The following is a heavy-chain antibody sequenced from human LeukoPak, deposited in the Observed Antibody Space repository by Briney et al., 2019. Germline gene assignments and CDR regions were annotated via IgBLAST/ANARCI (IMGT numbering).Heavy chain of an antibody. CDR2: ISGSGGST. D-gene: IGHD3-3*01. CDR1: GLTFSSYA. CDR3: AKDPLRITIFGVVISDDAFDI. Sequence: PGGSLRLSCAASGLTFSSYAMSWVRQAPGKGLEWVSAISGSGGSTYYADSVKGRFTISRDNSKNTLYLQMNSLRAEDTAVYYCAKDPLRITIFGVVISDDAFDIWGQGTMVTVSS. J-gene: IGHJ3*02. V-gene: IGHV3-23*01.